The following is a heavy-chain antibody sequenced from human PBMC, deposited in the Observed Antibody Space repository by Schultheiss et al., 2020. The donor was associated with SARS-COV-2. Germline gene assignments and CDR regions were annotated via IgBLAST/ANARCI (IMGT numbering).Heavy chain of an antibody. Sequence: SLKISCAASGFTFDDYAMHWVRQAPGKGLEWVSGISWNSGSIGYADSVKGRFTISRDNAKNSLYLQMNSLRAEDTALYYCAKAPLPVAGRGYYFDYWGQGTLVTVSS. J-gene: IGHJ4*02. V-gene: IGHV3-9*01. CDR3: AKAPLPVAGRGYYFDY. CDR1: GFTFDDYA. CDR2: ISWNSGSI. D-gene: IGHD6-19*01.